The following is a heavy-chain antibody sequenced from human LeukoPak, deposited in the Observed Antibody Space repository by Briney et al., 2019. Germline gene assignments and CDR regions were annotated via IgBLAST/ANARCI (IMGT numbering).Heavy chain of an antibody. J-gene: IGHJ4*02. D-gene: IGHD3-10*01. V-gene: IGHV3-23*01. CDR2: ISPRGDIT. CDR1: GFTFGTYA. Sequence: GGSLRLSCAASGFTFGTYAMSWVRQAPGKGLEWVSGISPRGDITYYADSVKGRFTISRDNSKNTLYLEVISLTAEDTAVYYCAKDDAWLQFGEWSQGTLVTVSS. CDR3: AKDDAWLQFGE.